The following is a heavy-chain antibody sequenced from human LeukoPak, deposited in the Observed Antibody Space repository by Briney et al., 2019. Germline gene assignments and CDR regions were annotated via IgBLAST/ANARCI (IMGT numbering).Heavy chain of an antibody. Sequence: PSETLSLTCAVYGGSFSGYYWSWIRQPPGKGLEWIGEINHSGSTNYHPSLKSRVTISVDTSKTQFSLKLSSVTAADTAVYYCARGGYDFWSGYWGSYWGQGTLVTVSS. D-gene: IGHD3-3*01. CDR2: INHSGST. CDR1: GGSFSGYY. CDR3: ARGGYDFWSGYWGSY. V-gene: IGHV4-34*01. J-gene: IGHJ4*02.